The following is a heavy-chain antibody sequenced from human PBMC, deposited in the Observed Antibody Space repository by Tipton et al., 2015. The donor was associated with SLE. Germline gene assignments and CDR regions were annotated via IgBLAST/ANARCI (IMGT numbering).Heavy chain of an antibody. CDR3: ARSMDGAMGGY. V-gene: IGHV4-59*11. Sequence: TLSLTCSVSGASISSHYWTWIRQPPGKGLEWIGYISDSGITNYNPSLKSRVAISIDTSKNQFSLNLSSVTAADTAVYYCARSMDGAMGGYWGQGTLVTVSS. CDR1: GASISSHY. D-gene: IGHD4/OR15-4a*01. CDR2: ISDSGIT. J-gene: IGHJ4*02.